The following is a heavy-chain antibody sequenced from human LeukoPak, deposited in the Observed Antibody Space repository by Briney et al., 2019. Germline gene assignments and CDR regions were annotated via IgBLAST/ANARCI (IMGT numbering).Heavy chain of an antibody. CDR3: AMGAAYGTPFDY. CDR2: VSGSGGST. J-gene: IGHJ4*02. CDR1: GVPFSTHD. Sequence: GGSLRLSCAPSGVPFSTHDLNWVRQAPGKGLEWVSAVSGSGGSTYYADSVKGRFTISRDNSKNTLYLQMYSPRAEDTAVYYWAMGAAYGTPFDYWGERTLLSVSS. V-gene: IGHV3-23*01. D-gene: IGHD3-10*01.